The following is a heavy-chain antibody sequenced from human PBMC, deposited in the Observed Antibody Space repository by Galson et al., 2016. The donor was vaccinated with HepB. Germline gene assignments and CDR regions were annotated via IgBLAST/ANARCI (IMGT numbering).Heavy chain of an antibody. CDR1: GFTFSDSA. J-gene: IGHJ4*02. D-gene: IGHD6-6*01. Sequence: SLRLSCAASGFTFSDSAMNWVRQAPGKGLEWVSAIGATNGYTYYADSVKGRFIISRDNSKNTLDLQMNSLRAEDTAVYYCAKERSSYFDYWGQGTLVTVSS. CDR2: IGATNGYT. CDR3: AKERSSYFDY. V-gene: IGHV3-23*01.